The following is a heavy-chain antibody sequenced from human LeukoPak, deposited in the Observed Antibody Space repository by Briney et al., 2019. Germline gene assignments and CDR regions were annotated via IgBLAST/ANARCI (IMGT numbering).Heavy chain of an antibody. V-gene: IGHV4-39*01. Sequence: SETLSLTCTVSGGSISSSSYYWGWFRGPPGKGLEWIGSIYYSGSTYYNPSLKSRVTISVDTSKNQFSLKLSSVTAADTAVYYCAGSGWYGDYWGQGTLVTVSS. CDR1: GGSISSSSYY. D-gene: IGHD6-19*01. CDR3: AGSGWYGDY. CDR2: IYYSGST. J-gene: IGHJ4*02.